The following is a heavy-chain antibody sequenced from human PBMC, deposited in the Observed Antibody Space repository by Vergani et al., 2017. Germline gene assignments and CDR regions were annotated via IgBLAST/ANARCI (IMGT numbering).Heavy chain of an antibody. Sequence: QLQLQESGPGLVKPSETLSLTCTVSGGSISSSSYYWGWIRQPPGKGLEWIGSIYYSGSTYYNPSLKSRVTISVATSKNQFSLKLSSVTAADTAVYYCARHGYSSSWYGLYGMDVWGQGTTVTVSS. CDR1: GGSISSSSYY. CDR3: ARHGYSSSWYGLYGMDV. V-gene: IGHV4-39*01. CDR2: IYYSGST. J-gene: IGHJ6*02. D-gene: IGHD6-13*01.